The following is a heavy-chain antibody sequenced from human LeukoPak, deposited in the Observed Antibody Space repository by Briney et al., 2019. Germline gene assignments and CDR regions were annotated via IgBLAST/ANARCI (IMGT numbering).Heavy chain of an antibody. V-gene: IGHV4-59*01. CDR2: IYYSGST. CDR1: GGSISSYY. Sequence: PSETLFLTCTVSGGSISSYYWSWIRQPPGKGLEWIGYIYYSGSTNYNPSLKSRVTISVDTSKNQFSLKLSSVTAADTAVYYCAREGYSSSWYDPLGAFDLWGQGTMVTVSS. D-gene: IGHD6-13*01. J-gene: IGHJ3*01. CDR3: AREGYSSSWYDPLGAFDL.